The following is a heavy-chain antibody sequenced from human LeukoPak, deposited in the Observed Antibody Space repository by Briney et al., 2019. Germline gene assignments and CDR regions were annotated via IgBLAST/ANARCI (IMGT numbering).Heavy chain of an antibody. D-gene: IGHD5-12*01. CDR1: GFTFSSYG. Sequence: GGSLRLSCAASGFTFSSYGMHWVRQAPGKGLEWVAVISYDGSNKYYADSVKGRFTISRDNSKNTLYLQMNSLRAEDTAVYYCARNPLGGSYNYLDYWGQGTLVTVSS. V-gene: IGHV3-30*03. CDR3: ARNPLGGSYNYLDY. J-gene: IGHJ4*02. CDR2: ISYDGSNK.